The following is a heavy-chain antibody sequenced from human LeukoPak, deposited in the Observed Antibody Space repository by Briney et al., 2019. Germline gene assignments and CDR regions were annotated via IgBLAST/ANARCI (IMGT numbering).Heavy chain of an antibody. CDR1: GYRFTTYW. D-gene: IGHD5-24*01. J-gene: IGHJ4*02. CDR3: ARRKGDGYNWTFDY. V-gene: IGHV5-51*01. CDR2: IYPADPDT. Sequence: GESLKISCKGSGYRFTTYWIGWVRQMPGKGLEWMGIIYPADPDTRYSPSFQGQVTISVDKSISTAYLQWSSLKASDTAMYYCARRKGDGYNWTFDYWGQGTLVTVSS.